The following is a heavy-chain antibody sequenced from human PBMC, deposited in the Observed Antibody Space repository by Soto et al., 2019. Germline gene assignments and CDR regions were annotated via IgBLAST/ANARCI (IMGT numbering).Heavy chain of an antibody. CDR1: GFTFSGSA. D-gene: IGHD1-1*01. V-gene: IGHV3-73*02. Sequence: EVQLVESGGDLVQPGGSLKLSCAASGFTFSGSAVHWVRQASGKGLEWIGRIKNKANNYETAYAESVKGRFTVSRDDSKNKAYLQMDSLKTEDTAMYYCTRLEVHSVGFDYWGQGTLVTVSS. CDR2: IKNKANNYET. CDR3: TRLEVHSVGFDY. J-gene: IGHJ4*02.